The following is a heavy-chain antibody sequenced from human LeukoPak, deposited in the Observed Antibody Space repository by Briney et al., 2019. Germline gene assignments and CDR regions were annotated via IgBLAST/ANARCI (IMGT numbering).Heavy chain of an antibody. D-gene: IGHD3-22*01. J-gene: IGHJ4*02. CDR2: ISSSSSYI. CDR3: ARGTAYYYDSSGYYPNGY. Sequence: GGSLRLSCAASGFTFSSYSMNWVRQAPGKGLEWVSSISSSSSYIYYADSVKGRFTISRDNAENSLYLQMNSLRAEDTAVYYCARGTAYYYDSSGYYPNGYWGQGTLVTVSS. V-gene: IGHV3-21*01. CDR1: GFTFSSYS.